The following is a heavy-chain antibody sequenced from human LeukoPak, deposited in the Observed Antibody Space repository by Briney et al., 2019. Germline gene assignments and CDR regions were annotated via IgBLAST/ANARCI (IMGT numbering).Heavy chain of an antibody. J-gene: IGHJ1*01. CDR1: GFTFSDYY. CDR3: ARDSSGWYLQYFQH. CDR2: ISSSGSTI. V-gene: IGHV3-11*01. Sequence: GGSLRLSCAASGFTFSDYYMSWIRQAPGKGLEWVPYISSSGSTIYYADSVKGRFTISRDNAKNSLYLQMNSLRAEDTAVYYCARDSSGWYLQYFQHWGQGTLVTVSS. D-gene: IGHD6-19*01.